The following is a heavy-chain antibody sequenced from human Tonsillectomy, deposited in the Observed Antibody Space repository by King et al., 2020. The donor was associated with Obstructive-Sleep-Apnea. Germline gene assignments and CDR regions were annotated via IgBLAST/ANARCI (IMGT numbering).Heavy chain of an antibody. CDR2: TNHRGTT. CDR1: GGSFIGYY. Sequence: VQLQQWGAGLFKPSETPSLTCSVYGGSFIGYYWTWIRQPPGKGLEWIGETNHRGTTNYNPSLMSRVTISVDTSKNQISLRLSSVTAADTAVYYCARSTFLKSGYDFFDFWGQGTPVTVSS. J-gene: IGHJ5*01. CDR3: ARSTFLKSGYDFFDF. D-gene: IGHD5-12*01. V-gene: IGHV4-34*01.